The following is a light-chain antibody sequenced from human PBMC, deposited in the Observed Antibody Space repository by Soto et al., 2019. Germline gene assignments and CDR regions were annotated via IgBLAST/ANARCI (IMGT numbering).Light chain of an antibody. Sequence: SYELTQAPSVSVSPGQTARITCSGDALPKHYAYWYQQRPGQAPVLIMFKDSERPSGIPERFSGSTSGTTVTLTISAVQAEDEADSYCQSVDISGSYVLFGGGTKLTVL. CDR2: KDS. V-gene: IGLV3-25*02. J-gene: IGLJ2*01. CDR1: ALPKHY. CDR3: QSVDISGSYVL.